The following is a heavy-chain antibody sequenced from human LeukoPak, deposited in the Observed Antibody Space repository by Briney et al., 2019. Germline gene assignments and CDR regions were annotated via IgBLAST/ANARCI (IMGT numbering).Heavy chain of an antibody. CDR3: AKRIGPKGSHYFYAMDV. D-gene: IGHD2-15*01. J-gene: IGHJ6*02. CDR1: GFTFSSYN. CDR2: ISSRSNTI. V-gene: IGHV3-48*02. Sequence: PGGSLRLSCAASGFTFSSYNMNWVRQAPGKGLEWVSYISSRSNTIYYADSMKGRFTISRDNAKNSLYLQMNSLRDEDTAVYYCAKRIGPKGSHYFYAMDVWGQGTTVTVSS.